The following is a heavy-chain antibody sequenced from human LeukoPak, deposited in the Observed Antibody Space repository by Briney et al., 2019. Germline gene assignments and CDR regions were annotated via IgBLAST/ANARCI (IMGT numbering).Heavy chain of an antibody. CDR1: GYTFTGYY. J-gene: IGHJ4*02. Sequence: ASVQVSCKASGYTFTGYYMHWVRQAPGQGLGWMGRINPNSGGTNYAQKFQGRVTMTRDTSISTAYMELSRLRSDDTAVYYCARVGSGYDFYWGQGTLVTVSS. CDR3: ARVGSGYDFY. V-gene: IGHV1-2*06. CDR2: INPNSGGT. D-gene: IGHD5-12*01.